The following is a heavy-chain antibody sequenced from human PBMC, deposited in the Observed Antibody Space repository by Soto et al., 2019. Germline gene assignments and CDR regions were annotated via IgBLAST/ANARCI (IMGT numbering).Heavy chain of an antibody. V-gene: IGHV3-23*01. CDR1: GFTFSSYA. D-gene: IGHD6-6*01. Sequence: GGSLRLSCAASGFTFSSYAMSWVRQAPGKGLEWVSAISGSGGSTYYADSVKGRFTISRDNSKNTLYLQMNSLRAEDTAVYYCAKAESYSSSPEYYMDVWGKGTTVTVSS. J-gene: IGHJ6*03. CDR2: ISGSGGST. CDR3: AKAESYSSSPEYYMDV.